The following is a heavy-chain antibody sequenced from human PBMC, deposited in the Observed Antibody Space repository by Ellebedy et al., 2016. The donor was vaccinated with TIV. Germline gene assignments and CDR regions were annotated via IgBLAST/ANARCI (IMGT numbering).Heavy chain of an antibody. Sequence: GGSLRLSCAASGFTFSDYGMYWVRQAPGKGLEWVAMIRYDGSNKYYPDSVKGRFTISRDNSLYLQMNSLRAEDTAVYYCARDPGVLPGGGLDYWGQGTLVTVSS. CDR1: GFTFSDYG. J-gene: IGHJ4*02. V-gene: IGHV3-33*07. D-gene: IGHD2-8*01. CDR3: ARDPGVLPGGGLDY. CDR2: IRYDGSNK.